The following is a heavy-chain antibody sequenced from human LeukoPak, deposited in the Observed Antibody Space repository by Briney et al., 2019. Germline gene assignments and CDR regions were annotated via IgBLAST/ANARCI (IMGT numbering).Heavy chain of an antibody. CDR3: AKGSSGYFVDL. Sequence: GRSLRLSCAASGFTFTDYAMGWVRQAPGQGLEWASTISASGSTTYYADSVRGRFTISRDNSKNTLFLQMNSLRAEDTALYYCAKGSSGYFVDLWGQGTLVTVSS. CDR1: GFTFTDYA. CDR2: ISASGSTT. J-gene: IGHJ5*02. D-gene: IGHD3-22*01. V-gene: IGHV3-23*01.